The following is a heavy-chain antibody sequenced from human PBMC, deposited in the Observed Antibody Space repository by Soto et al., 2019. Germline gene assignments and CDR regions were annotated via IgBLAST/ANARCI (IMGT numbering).Heavy chain of an antibody. J-gene: IGHJ6*02. CDR2: ISSSGSTI. D-gene: IGHD3-22*01. CDR1: GFTFSDYY. CDR3: SRARPDSSGYYYMRYYGMDV. V-gene: IGHV3-11*01. Sequence: GGSLRLSCAASGFTFSDYYMSWIRQAPGKGLEWVSYISSSGSTIYYADSVKGRFTISRDNAKNSLYLQMNSLRAEDTALYYCSRARPDSSGYYYMRYYGMDVWGQGTTVTVSS.